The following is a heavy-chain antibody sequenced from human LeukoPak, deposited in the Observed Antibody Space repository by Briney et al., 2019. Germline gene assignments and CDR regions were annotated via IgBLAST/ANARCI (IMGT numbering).Heavy chain of an antibody. J-gene: IGHJ2*01. V-gene: IGHV4-59*01. CDR1: GGSISSYY. CDR3: AREAAATSL. CDR2: IYYSGST. Sequence: SETLSLTCTVSGGSISSYYRSWIRQPPGKGLEWIGYIYYSGSTNYNPSLKSRVTISVDTSKNQFSLKLSSVTAADTAVYYCAREAAATSLWGRGTLVTVSS. D-gene: IGHD6-25*01.